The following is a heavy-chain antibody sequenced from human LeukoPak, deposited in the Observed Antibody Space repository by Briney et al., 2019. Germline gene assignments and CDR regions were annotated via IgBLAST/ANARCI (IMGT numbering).Heavy chain of an antibody. V-gene: IGHV4-59*01. J-gene: IGHJ6*03. Sequence: PSETLSLTCTVSGGSLSSYYWSWIRQPPGKGLEWIGYIYYSGSTNYNPSLKSRVTISVDTSKNQFSLKLSSVTAADTAVYYCARAYYDFWSGYYPLTYYYMDVWGKGTTVTVSS. CDR3: ARAYYDFWSGYYPLTYYYMDV. D-gene: IGHD3-3*01. CDR1: GGSLSSYY. CDR2: IYYSGST.